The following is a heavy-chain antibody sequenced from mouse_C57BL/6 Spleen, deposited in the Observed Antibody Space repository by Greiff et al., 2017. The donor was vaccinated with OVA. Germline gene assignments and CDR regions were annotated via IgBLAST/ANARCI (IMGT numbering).Heavy chain of an antibody. CDR1: GYAFSSSW. J-gene: IGHJ2*01. CDR2: IYPGDGDT. V-gene: IGHV1-82*01. Sequence: QVQLQQSGPELVKPGASVKISCKASGYAFSSSWMNWVKQRPGKGLEWIGRIYPGDGDTNYNGKFKGKATLTADKSSSTAYMQLSSLTSEDSAVYFCARRRGSSGYFDYRGQGTTPTVSS. D-gene: IGHD3-2*02. CDR3: ARRRGSSGYFDY.